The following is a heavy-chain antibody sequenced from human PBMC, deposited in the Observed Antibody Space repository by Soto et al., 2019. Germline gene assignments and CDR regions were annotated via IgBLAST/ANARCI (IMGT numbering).Heavy chain of an antibody. CDR3: ARGPWYYDILAGYSPFDY. CDR2: ISSSSSYI. V-gene: IGHV3-21*01. J-gene: IGHJ4*02. D-gene: IGHD3-9*01. CDR1: GFTFSRYS. Sequence: PGGSLRLSCAASGFTFSRYSMNWVRQAPGKGLEWVSSISSSSSYIYYADSVKGRFTISRDNAKNSLYLQMNSLRAEDTAVYYCARGPWYYDILAGYSPFDYWGQGTLVTVSS.